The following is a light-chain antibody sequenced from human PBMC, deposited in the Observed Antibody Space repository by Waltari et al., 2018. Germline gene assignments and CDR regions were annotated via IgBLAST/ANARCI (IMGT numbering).Light chain of an antibody. Sequence: DIQMTQSPSSLSASVGDRVTITCRASQSISSYLNWYQQKPGKAPKLLIYAASSLQSGVPSRFSGSWSGTDFTLTISSLQAEDFATYYCQQSYSTPLTFGGGTKVEIK. CDR1: QSISSY. CDR3: QQSYSTPLT. J-gene: IGKJ4*01. CDR2: AAS. V-gene: IGKV1-39*01.